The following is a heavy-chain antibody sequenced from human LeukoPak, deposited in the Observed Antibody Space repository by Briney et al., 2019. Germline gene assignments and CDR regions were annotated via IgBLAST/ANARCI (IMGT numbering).Heavy chain of an antibody. Sequence: ASVKVSCKVSGYTLTELTMHWERQTPCQALEWMGGFYPEYGETIYAQKFQGRVTMTEDTSTDTAYMELSSLRSEDTAAYDCATDSLGYCSGGSCSGDYWGQGTLVSVSS. J-gene: IGHJ4*02. CDR1: GYTLTELT. V-gene: IGHV1-24*01. CDR3: ATDSLGYCSGGSCSGDY. D-gene: IGHD2-15*01. CDR2: FYPEYGET.